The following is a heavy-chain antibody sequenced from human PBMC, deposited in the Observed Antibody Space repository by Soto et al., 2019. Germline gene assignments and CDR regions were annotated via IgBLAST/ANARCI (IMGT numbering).Heavy chain of an antibody. CDR1: GFIFSGSV. CDR3: SGHGDVVYGAIKENHRDY. V-gene: IGHV3-73*02. J-gene: IGHJ4*02. D-gene: IGHD2-8*02. CDR2: VRSKTKSYAT. Sequence: EVQLVESGGTLVQPGGSLKLSCAASGFIFSGSVMHWVRQASGTGLEWVGHVRSKTKSYATLYAASVEGRFTISRDDSKKMVYLQMNSLKIADPAVYYCSGHGDVVYGAIKENHRDYWGQGTLVTVSS.